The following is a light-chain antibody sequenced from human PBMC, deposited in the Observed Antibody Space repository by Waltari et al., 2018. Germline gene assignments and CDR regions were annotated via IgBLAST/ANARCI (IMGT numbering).Light chain of an antibody. CDR2: YRSDSDN. CDR3: MIWHSTAWV. V-gene: IGLV5-45*01. J-gene: IGLJ3*02. CDR1: SGINVGTYR. Sequence: QAVLTQPASLPASPGASASLTCPLRSGINVGTYRIYSFHQKPGSPPQYLLRYRSDSDNHQGSGVPSRFSGSKDASANAGILLISGLQSEDEADYYCMIWHSTAWVFGGGTKLTVL.